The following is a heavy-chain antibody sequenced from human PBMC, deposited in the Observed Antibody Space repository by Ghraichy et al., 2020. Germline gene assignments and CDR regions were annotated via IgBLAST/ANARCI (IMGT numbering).Heavy chain of an antibody. CDR2: IDYTGGT. V-gene: IGHV4-39*01. Sequence: SETLSLTCTVSGGYINNRRYFWGWVRRSPEKGLEWIANIDYTGGTHFNPSFQSRVSLSMDTSKRKFSLTMTSVTAADTATYFCVRQGCISCLPYSSLDVWGRGITVTVSS. J-gene: IGHJ6*02. CDR3: VRQGCISCLPYSSLDV. D-gene: IGHD2-8*01. CDR1: GGYINNRRYF.